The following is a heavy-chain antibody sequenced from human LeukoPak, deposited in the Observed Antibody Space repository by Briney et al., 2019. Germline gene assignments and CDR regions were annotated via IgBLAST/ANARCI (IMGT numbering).Heavy chain of an antibody. CDR3: ARHIYYFDS. CDR2: TYCRSKWYN. D-gene: IGHD2-21*01. J-gene: IGHJ4*02. CDR1: GHIVSSNSAA. V-gene: IGHV6-1*01. Sequence: SHTLSLTCAISGHIVSSNSAAWNWIRQSPSRGLEWLGRTYCRSKWYNEYAVFVKSRITINPDTSKNQFSMQLNSVTPEDTAVYYCARHIYYFDSWGQGTLVTVS.